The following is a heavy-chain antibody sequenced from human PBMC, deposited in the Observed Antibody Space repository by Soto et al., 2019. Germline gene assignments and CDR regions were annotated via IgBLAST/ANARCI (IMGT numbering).Heavy chain of an antibody. CDR1: GTTFRNHI. CDR2: IIPILDIT. J-gene: IGHJ4*02. V-gene: IGHV1-69*08. D-gene: IGHD5-12*01. Sequence: QVQLVQSGAEVKKFGSSVKVSCKASGTTFRNHIITWVRQAPGQGLEWMGRIIPILDITNYAQKFQGRVTITADKPTTTAYMGVSSLSSEDTAVYYCARESAIGGTFSGEDDIDSWGQGTLVTVSS. CDR3: ARESAIGGTFSGEDDIDS.